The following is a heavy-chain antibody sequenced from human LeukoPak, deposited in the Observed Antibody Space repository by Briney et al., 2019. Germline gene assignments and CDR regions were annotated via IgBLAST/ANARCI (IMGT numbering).Heavy chain of an antibody. D-gene: IGHD2-8*01. Sequence: GGSLRLSCAASEFSISTYAMTWVRQAPGKGLEWVSLINPGGNTYYADSVKGRFTISRDNSKNTLYLQMNSLRAEDTAVYFCARVYLERLTAGYFDHWGQGTQVTVSP. CDR2: INPGGNT. CDR1: EFSISTYA. CDR3: ARVYLERLTAGYFDH. J-gene: IGHJ4*02. V-gene: IGHV3-23*01.